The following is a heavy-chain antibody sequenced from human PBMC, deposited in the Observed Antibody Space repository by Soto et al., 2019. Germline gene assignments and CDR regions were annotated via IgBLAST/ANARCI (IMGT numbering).Heavy chain of an antibody. D-gene: IGHD3-22*01. CDR3: APYYYDSSGYWMSAFDI. J-gene: IGHJ3*02. CDR1: GGTFSSYA. CDR2: IIPIFGTA. V-gene: IGHV1-69*01. Sequence: QVQLVQSGAEVKKPGSSVKVSCKASGGTFSSYAISWVRQAPGQGLEWMGGIIPIFGTANYAQKFQGRVTIPADESTSSAYMELSSLRCEDTAVYYCAPYYYDSSGYWMSAFDIWGQGKMVPVSS.